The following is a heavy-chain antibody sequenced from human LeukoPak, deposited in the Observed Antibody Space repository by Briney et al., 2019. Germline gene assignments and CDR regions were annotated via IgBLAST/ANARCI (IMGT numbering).Heavy chain of an antibody. J-gene: IGHJ5*01. CDR1: GYSFTSYW. D-gene: IGHD6-19*01. CDR2: TFPDDSDT. V-gene: IGHV5-51*01. Sequence: PGESLKISCKGSGYSFTSYWIAWVRQMPGKGLEWMGITFPDDSDTRYSPSFQGLVTISADKSISTAYLQWNSLKASDTAMYYCARHSDITVADSWGQGTLVTVSS. CDR3: ARHSDITVADS.